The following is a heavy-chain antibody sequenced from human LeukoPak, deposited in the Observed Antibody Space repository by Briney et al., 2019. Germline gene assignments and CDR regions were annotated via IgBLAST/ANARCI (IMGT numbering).Heavy chain of an antibody. CDR3: ASGEGGDGPAALHHSYFDY. V-gene: IGHV4-61*02. D-gene: IGHD2-2*01. Sequence: SETLSLTCTVSGGSISSGSYYWSWIRQPAGKGLEWIGRIYTSGSTNYNPSLKSRVTISVDTSKNQFSLKLSSVTAADTAVYYCASGEGGDGPAALHHSYFDYWGQGTLVTVSS. CDR1: GGSISSGSYY. J-gene: IGHJ4*02. CDR2: IYTSGST.